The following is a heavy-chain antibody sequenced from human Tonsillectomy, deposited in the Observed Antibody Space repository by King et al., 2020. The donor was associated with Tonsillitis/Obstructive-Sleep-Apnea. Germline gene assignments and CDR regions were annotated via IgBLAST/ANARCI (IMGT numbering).Heavy chain of an antibody. CDR1: GYTLTELS. CDR2: FDPEDGET. D-gene: IGHD3-3*01. V-gene: IGHV1-24*01. J-gene: IGHJ3*02. CDR3: ATDRPYYDFWGDGFAFDI. Sequence: QLVQSGAEVKKPGASVKVSCKVSGYTLTELSMHWVRQAPGKGLEWMGGFDPEDGETIYAQKFQGRVTMTEDTSTDTAYMELSSLRSEDTAVYYCATDRPYYDFWGDGFAFDIWGQGTMVTVSS.